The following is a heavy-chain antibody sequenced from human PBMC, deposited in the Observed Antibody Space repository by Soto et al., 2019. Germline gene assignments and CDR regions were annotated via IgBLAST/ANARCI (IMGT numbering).Heavy chain of an antibody. D-gene: IGHD2-15*01. CDR2: ISAYNGNT. CDR3: ARGPVVAATRGNDAIDI. CDR1: GYTFTSYG. Sequence: QVQLVQSGAEVKKPGASVKVSCKASGYTFTSYGISWVRQAPGQGLEWMGWISAYNGNTNYAQKLQGRVTMTTDTSTSIAYMELRSLRADYTAVYYCARGPVVAATRGNDAIDIWGQGTMVTVSS. V-gene: IGHV1-18*01. J-gene: IGHJ3*02.